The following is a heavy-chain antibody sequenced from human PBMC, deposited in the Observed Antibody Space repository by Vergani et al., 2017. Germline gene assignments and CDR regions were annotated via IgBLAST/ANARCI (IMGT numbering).Heavy chain of an antibody. D-gene: IGHD3-10*01. CDR3: ARDRRITMVRGVIVYMDV. Sequence: QVQLQESGPGLVKPSETLSLTCTVSGGPISSYYWSWIRQPAGKGLEWIGRIYTSGSTNYNPSLKSRVTMSVDTSKNQFSLKPSSVTAADTAVYYCARDRRITMVRGVIVYMDVWGKGTTVTVSS. V-gene: IGHV4-4*07. J-gene: IGHJ6*03. CDR1: GGPISSYY. CDR2: IYTSGST.